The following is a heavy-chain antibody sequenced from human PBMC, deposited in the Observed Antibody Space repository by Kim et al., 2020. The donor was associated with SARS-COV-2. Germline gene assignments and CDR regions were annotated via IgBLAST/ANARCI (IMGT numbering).Heavy chain of an antibody. CDR1: GFTFSSYE. D-gene: IGHD2-2*01. J-gene: IGHJ5*02. CDR2: ISSSGSTI. V-gene: IGHV3-48*03. Sequence: GGSLRLSCAASGFTFSSYEMNWVRQAPGKGLEWVSYISSSGSTIYYADSVKGRFTISRDNAKNSLYLQMNSLRAEDTAVYYCAREVRSGYCSSTSCYTYNWFDPWGQGTLVTVSS. CDR3: AREVRSGYCSSTSCYTYNWFDP.